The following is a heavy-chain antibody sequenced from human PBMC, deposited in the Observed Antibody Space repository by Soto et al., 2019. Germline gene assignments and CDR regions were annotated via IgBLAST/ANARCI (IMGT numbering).Heavy chain of an antibody. J-gene: IGHJ6*03. Sequence: SETLSLTCTVSGGSISSYYWSWIRQPPGKGLEWIGYIYYSGSTNNHPSLKSRVTVSVDTSKNQFSLKLSFVTAAVTAVYYCARDQLYYGSGSFWEDYYYMDVWGKGTTVTVSS. CDR1: GGSISSYY. CDR3: ARDQLYYGSGSFWEDYYYMDV. CDR2: IYYSGST. D-gene: IGHD3-10*01. V-gene: IGHV4-59*01.